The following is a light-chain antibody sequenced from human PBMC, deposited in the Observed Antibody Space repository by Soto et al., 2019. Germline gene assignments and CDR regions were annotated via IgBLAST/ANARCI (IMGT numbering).Light chain of an antibody. Sequence: EVVLTQSPATLSLSPGERATLSCRASQSVYSYLAWYQQKPGQPPRLLISDVSNRAPGIPARFSGSGYGTAFTPTISSLGPVDFAVYYCQHRYDCPFPFGGGTKVQIK. V-gene: IGKV3-11*01. J-gene: IGKJ4*01. CDR2: DVS. CDR3: QHRYDCPFP. CDR1: QSVYSY.